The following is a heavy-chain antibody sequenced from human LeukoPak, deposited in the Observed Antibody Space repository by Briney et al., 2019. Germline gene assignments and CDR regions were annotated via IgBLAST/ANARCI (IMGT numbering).Heavy chain of an antibody. Sequence: SETLSLTCAVYGGSFSGYYWSWIRQPPGKGLEWIGEINHSGSTNYNPSLKSRVTISVDTSKNQFSLKLSSVTAADTAVYYCARRRHIGGSGSYYKILDYWGQGTLVTVSS. J-gene: IGHJ4*02. D-gene: IGHD3-10*01. CDR1: GGSFSGYY. CDR2: INHSGST. V-gene: IGHV4-34*01. CDR3: ARRRHIGGSGSYYKILDY.